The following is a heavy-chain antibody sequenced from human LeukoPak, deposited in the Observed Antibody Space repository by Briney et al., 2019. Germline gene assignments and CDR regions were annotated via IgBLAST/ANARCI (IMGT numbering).Heavy chain of an antibody. Sequence: GGSLRLSCAASGFTFSNYWMTWVRRAPGKGLEWVAHVKPDGSEKSYVDSVKGRFTISRDNAQNSLYLQMNSLRAEDTAVYYCARDRGYYVFDYWGQGTLVTVSS. D-gene: IGHD3-22*01. V-gene: IGHV3-7*01. CDR3: ARDRGYYVFDY. CDR1: GFTFSNYW. CDR2: VKPDGSEK. J-gene: IGHJ4*02.